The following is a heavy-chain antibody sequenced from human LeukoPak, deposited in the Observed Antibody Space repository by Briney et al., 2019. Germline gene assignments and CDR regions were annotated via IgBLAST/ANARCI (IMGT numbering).Heavy chain of an antibody. J-gene: IGHJ4*02. V-gene: IGHV4-59*01. CDR2: IYYSGST. CDR3: AREDTAMVNGLDY. Sequence: SETLSLTCTVSGGSLSSYYWSWIRQPPGKGLEWIGYIYYSGSTNYNPSLKSRVTISVDTSKNQFSPKLSSVTAADTAVYYCAREDTAMVNGLDYWGQGTLVTVSS. D-gene: IGHD5-18*01. CDR1: GGSLSSYY.